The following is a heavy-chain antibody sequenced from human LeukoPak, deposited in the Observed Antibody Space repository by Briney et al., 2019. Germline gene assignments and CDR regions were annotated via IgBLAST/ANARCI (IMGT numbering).Heavy chain of an antibody. CDR3: AKGVITVRVDYFDY. CDR1: AFTFYDYA. D-gene: IGHD4-17*01. V-gene: IGHV3-9*03. Sequence: GGYLRLSCAASAFTFYDYARQWVRHAPGKGLEGVSGINWNSGNIGYADSVKGRFTISTDNAKNSLYLQMNSLSTEDMALYYCAKGVITVRVDYFDYWGQGTQVTVSS. CDR2: INWNSGNI. J-gene: IGHJ4*02.